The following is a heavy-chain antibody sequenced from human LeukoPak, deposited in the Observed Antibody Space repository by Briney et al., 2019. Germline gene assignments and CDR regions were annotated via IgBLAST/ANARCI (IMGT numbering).Heavy chain of an antibody. CDR2: IKQDGSEK. V-gene: IGHV3-7*01. CDR1: GFTFSSYW. CDR3: AREATVVTPIPRSSGLIDY. Sequence: GGSLRLSCAASGFTFSSYWMSWVRQAPGKGLEWVANIKQDGSEKYYVDSVKGRFTISRDNAKNSLYLQMNSLRAEDTAVYYCAREATVVTPIPRSSGLIDYWGQGTLVTVSS. J-gene: IGHJ4*02. D-gene: IGHD4-23*01.